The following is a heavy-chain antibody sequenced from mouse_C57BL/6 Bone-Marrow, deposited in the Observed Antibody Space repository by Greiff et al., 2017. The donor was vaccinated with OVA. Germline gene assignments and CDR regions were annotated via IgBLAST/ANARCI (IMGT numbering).Heavy chain of an antibody. CDR2: IYPRSGNT. Sequence: VQLQQSGAELARPGASVKLSCKASGYTLTSYGISWVKQRTGQGLEWIGEIYPRSGNTYYNEKFKGKATLTADKSSSTAYMERRSLTSEDSAVYFCALTQYFDVWGTGTTVTVSS. CDR3: ALTQYFDV. J-gene: IGHJ1*03. V-gene: IGHV1-81*01. D-gene: IGHD4-1*01. CDR1: GYTLTSYG.